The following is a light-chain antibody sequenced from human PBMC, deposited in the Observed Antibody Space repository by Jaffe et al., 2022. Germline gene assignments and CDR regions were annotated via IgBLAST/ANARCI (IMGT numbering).Light chain of an antibody. CDR3: SSYTSSGTLV. V-gene: IGLV2-14*03. CDR2: AVT. Sequence: QSALTQPASVSGSPGQSISISCTGTSNDVGFYNFVSWYQQHPGKAPKLLIYAVTNRPSGVSNRFSGSKSGNTASLTISGLQAEDEADYYCSSYTSSGTLVFGGGTKLTVL. J-gene: IGLJ3*02. CDR1: SNDVGFYNF.